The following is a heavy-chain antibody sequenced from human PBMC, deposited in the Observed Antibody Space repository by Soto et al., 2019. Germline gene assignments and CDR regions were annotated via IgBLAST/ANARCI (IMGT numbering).Heavy chain of an antibody. J-gene: IGHJ3*02. D-gene: IGHD2-15*01. CDR1: GFTFSSYS. CDR3: ARDLPIVVVVAAQSAGALDI. V-gene: IGHV3-21*01. Sequence: LGGSLGLSCAASGFTFSSYSMNWVRQAPGKGLEWVSSISSSSSYIYYADSVKGRFTISRDNAKNSLYQQMNSLRAEDTAVDYAARDLPIVVVVAAQSAGALDIWGQGTRVIVS. CDR2: ISSSSSYI.